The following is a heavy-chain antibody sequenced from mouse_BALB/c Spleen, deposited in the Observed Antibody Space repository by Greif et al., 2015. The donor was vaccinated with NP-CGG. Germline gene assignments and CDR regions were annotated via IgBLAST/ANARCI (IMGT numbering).Heavy chain of an antibody. CDR3: ARGGDYDGEYYAMDY. J-gene: IGHJ4*01. Sequence: EVKLVESGGGLVKPGGSLKLSCAASGFTFSSYAMSWVRQTPEKRLEWVATISSGGSYTYYPDSVKGRFTISRDNAKNTLYLQMSSLRSEDTAMYYCARGGDYDGEYYAMDYWGQGTSVTVSS. CDR2: ISSGGSYT. V-gene: IGHV5-9-1*01. CDR1: GFTFSSYA. D-gene: IGHD2-4*01.